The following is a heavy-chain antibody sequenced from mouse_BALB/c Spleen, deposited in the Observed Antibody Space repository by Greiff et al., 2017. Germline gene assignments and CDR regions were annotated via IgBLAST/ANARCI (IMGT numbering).Heavy chain of an antibody. D-gene: IGHD1-1*01. V-gene: IGHV1-5*01. CDR1: GYSFTSYW. Sequence: VQLKQSGTVLARPGASVKMSCKASGYSFTSYWMHWVKQRPGQGLEWIGAIYPGNSDTSYNQKFKGKAKLTAVTSASTAYMELSSLTNEDSAVYYCTKDYYGSSSFDYWGQGTTLTVSS. CDR3: TKDYYGSSSFDY. CDR2: IYPGNSDT. J-gene: IGHJ2*01.